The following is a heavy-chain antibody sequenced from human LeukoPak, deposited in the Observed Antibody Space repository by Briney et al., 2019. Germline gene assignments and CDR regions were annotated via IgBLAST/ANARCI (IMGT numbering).Heavy chain of an antibody. CDR3: ARDRAMEGFDY. Sequence: GGCLRLSCAASGFTFSSYGMHWVRQAPGKGLEWVAVIWYDGSNKYYADSVKGRFTTSRDNSENTLYLQMNSLRAEDTAVYYCARDRAMEGFDYWGQGTLVTVSS. CDR2: IWYDGSNK. CDR1: GFTFSSYG. D-gene: IGHD5-18*01. V-gene: IGHV3-33*01. J-gene: IGHJ4*02.